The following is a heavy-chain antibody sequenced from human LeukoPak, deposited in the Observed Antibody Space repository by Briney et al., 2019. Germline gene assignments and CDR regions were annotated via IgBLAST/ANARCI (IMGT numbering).Heavy chain of an antibody. Sequence: GSSVKVSCKASGYTFTGYYMHWVRQAPGQGREWMGWINPNSGGTNYAQKFQDRVTMTRDTSISTAYMELSRLRSDDTAVYYCARRVMATQYGIDVWGQGTTVTVSS. J-gene: IGHJ6*02. CDR1: GYTFTGYY. V-gene: IGHV1-2*02. D-gene: IGHD5-24*01. CDR2: INPNSGGT. CDR3: ARRVMATQYGIDV.